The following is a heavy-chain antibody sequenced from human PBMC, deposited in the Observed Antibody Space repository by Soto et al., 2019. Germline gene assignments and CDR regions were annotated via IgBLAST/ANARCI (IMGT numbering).Heavy chain of an antibody. CDR1: GFTFSSYT. CDR3: AKRRGAGGHLDY. J-gene: IGHJ4*02. D-gene: IGHD2-15*01. CDR2: ACIGGST. Sequence: DVQLLESGGGLVQPEGSLRLSCAASGFTFSSYTMGWVCQGPGQGLEWVAVACIGGSTHYAGSVRGRFTISRDNSKNTLSLQMNSLTAEDTAVYFCAKRRGAGGHLDYWGQGALVTVSS. V-gene: IGHV3-23*01.